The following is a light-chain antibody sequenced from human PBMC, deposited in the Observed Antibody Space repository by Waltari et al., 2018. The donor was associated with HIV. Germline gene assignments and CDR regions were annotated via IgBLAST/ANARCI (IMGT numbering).Light chain of an antibody. J-gene: IGLJ3*02. CDR3: AAWDENLNGL. CDR1: RSNIGPNT. V-gene: IGLV1-44*01. Sequence: QSVLTQPPSASGTPGQRVTISCSGSRSNIGPNTVHWYQHLPGSAPKLRICSNKQRPAGVPDRVSASNPGTAASRAISGLRSEDEAEYYGAAWDENLNGLFGGGTKLTVL. CDR2: SNK.